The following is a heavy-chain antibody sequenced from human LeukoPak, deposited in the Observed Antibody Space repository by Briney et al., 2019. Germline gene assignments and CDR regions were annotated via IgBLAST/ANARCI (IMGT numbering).Heavy chain of an antibody. CDR3: AREVDTDLGYFQH. CDR1: GFTFSSYA. Sequence: GRSLTLSCAASGFTFSSYAMHWVRQAPGKGLEWVAVISYDGSNKYYADSVKGRFTISRDNSKNTLYLQMNSLRAEDTAVYYCAREVDTDLGYFQHWGQGTLVTVSS. J-gene: IGHJ1*01. D-gene: IGHD5-18*01. CDR2: ISYDGSNK. V-gene: IGHV3-30-3*01.